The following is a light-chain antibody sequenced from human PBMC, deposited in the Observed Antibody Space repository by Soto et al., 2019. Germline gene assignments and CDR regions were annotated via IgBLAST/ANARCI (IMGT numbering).Light chain of an antibody. CDR2: GAS. J-gene: IGKJ1*01. V-gene: IGKV3-20*01. CDR1: QTVTNNY. Sequence: EIVLTQSPGTLSLSPGESATLSCRASQTVTNNYLAWYQQKPGQAPRLLIYGASSRAIDIPHRLTGSGSGADFTLTLSRLEPEDFEVYYCQQYGSSPRTFGQGTKVEIK. CDR3: QQYGSSPRT.